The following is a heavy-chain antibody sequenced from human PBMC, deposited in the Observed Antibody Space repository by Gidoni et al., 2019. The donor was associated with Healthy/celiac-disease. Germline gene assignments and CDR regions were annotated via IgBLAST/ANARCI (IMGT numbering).Heavy chain of an antibody. CDR2: IKQDGSEK. Sequence: EVQLVESGGGLVQPGGSLRLSCAASGFTFSSYWMSWVRQAPGKGLEWVANIKQDGSEKYYVDSVKGRFTISRDNAKNSLYLQMNSLRAEDTAVYYCARDYDFWSGQSMDVWGKGTTVTVSS. CDR1: GFTFSSYW. V-gene: IGHV3-7*01. J-gene: IGHJ6*03. D-gene: IGHD3-3*01. CDR3: ARDYDFWSGQSMDV.